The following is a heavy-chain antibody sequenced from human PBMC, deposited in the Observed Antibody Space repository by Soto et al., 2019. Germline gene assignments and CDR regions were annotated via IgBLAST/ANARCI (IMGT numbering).Heavy chain of an antibody. CDR3: ARDKITGLFDY. V-gene: IGHV4-39*02. CDR2: VYNNGQT. CDR1: GGSMTRSGYY. D-gene: IGHD2-8*02. J-gene: IGHJ4*02. Sequence: ASETLSLTCTVAGGSMTRSGYYWGWIRQPPGNELQYIGSVYNNGQTYYNPSLTSPVTTSIDTSKNQFSLSLRSVTAADTAVYYCARDKITGLFDYWGQGTLVTVSS.